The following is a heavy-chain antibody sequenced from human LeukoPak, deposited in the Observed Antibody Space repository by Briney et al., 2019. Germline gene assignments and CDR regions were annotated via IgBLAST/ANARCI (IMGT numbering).Heavy chain of an antibody. CDR3: ARTPSRDSSGYSYYYGMDV. Sequence: SETLSLTCTVSGGSISSYYWSWIRQPPGKGLEWIGYIYYSGSTNYNPSLKSRVTISVDTSKNQFSLKLSSVTAADTAVYYCARTPSRDSSGYSYYYGMDVWGQGTTVTVSS. CDR2: IYYSGST. CDR1: GGSISSYY. J-gene: IGHJ6*02. V-gene: IGHV4-59*01. D-gene: IGHD3-22*01.